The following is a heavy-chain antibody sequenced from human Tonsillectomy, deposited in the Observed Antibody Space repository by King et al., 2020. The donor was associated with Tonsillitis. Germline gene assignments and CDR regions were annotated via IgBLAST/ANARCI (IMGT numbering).Heavy chain of an antibody. D-gene: IGHD6-6*01. J-gene: IGHJ3*02. CDR2: IVPSFGSG. V-gene: IGHV1-69*12. CDR3: ARGFTARLDDAFDI. CDR1: GGTFSHFA. Sequence: QLVQSGAEVKKPGSSVKVSCQASGGTFSHFAIAWVRQAPGQGLEWMGGIVPSFGSGKYAQNFQGRVTITAAQATRTVYMQLTNLRSEDTDMYFCARGFTARLDDAFDIWGQGTMVIVSS.